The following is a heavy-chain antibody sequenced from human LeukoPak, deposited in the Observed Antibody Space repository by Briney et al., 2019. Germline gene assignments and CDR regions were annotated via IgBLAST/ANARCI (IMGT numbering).Heavy chain of an antibody. CDR1: GFTFRSYA. Sequence: GASLRLSRAASGFTFRSYAMCWVRQAPGKGPEWVSGITESGDITYYADSVQGRFIISRDNSKNTLSLQMNSLRVEDTATYYCAKYCSGVTCSGYWGQGTVVTVSS. V-gene: IGHV3-23*01. CDR3: AKYCSGVTCSGY. CDR2: ITESGDIT. J-gene: IGHJ4*02. D-gene: IGHD2-15*01.